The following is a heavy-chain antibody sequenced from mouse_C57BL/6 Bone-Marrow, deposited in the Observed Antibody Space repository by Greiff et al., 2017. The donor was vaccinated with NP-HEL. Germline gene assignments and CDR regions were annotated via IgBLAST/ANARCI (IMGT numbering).Heavy chain of an antibody. D-gene: IGHD1-1*01. Sequence: EVKLQESVAELVRPGASVKLSCTASGFNIKNTYMHWVKQRPEQGLEWIGRIDPANGNTKYAPKFQGKATITADTSSNTAYLQLSSLTSEDTAIYYCARNYYGSEDYYAMDYWGQGTSVTVSS. V-gene: IGHV14-3*01. CDR1: GFNIKNTY. CDR3: ARNYYGSEDYYAMDY. CDR2: IDPANGNT. J-gene: IGHJ4*01.